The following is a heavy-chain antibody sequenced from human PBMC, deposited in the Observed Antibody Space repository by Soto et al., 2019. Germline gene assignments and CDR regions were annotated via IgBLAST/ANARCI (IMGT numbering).Heavy chain of an antibody. Sequence: AQLQQWGAGLLKPSETLSLTCAVYGGSFSGYYWSWIRQPPGKGLEWIGEINHSGSTNYNPSLKSRVTISVDTSKNQFSLKLSSVTAADTAVYYCASRSIAARPSWFDPWGQGTLVTVSS. D-gene: IGHD6-6*01. CDR2: INHSGST. CDR1: GGSFSGYY. CDR3: ASRSIAARPSWFDP. V-gene: IGHV4-34*01. J-gene: IGHJ5*02.